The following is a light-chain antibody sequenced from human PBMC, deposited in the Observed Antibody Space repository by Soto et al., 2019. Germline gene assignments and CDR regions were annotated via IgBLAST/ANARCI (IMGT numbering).Light chain of an antibody. V-gene: IGLV2-23*01. CDR1: NSDVGSHNF. CDR2: EAS. CDR3: CSLTNGPTWV. Sequence: QSVLTQPASVSGSPGQSITISCTGTNSDVGSHNFVSWYQQYPGKAPKLLIYEASKRPSGLSNRFSGSKSGNTASLTISGLQAEDEADYYCCSLTNGPTWVFGGGTKLTVL. J-gene: IGLJ3*02.